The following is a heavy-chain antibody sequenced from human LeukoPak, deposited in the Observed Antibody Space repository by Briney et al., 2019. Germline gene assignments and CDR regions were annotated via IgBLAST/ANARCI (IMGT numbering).Heavy chain of an antibody. Sequence: PGGSLRLSCAASGFTFSTHWMHWVRQAPGKGLVWVSRINSDGSSTSYADSVKGRFTISRDNAKNTLYLQMNSLRAEDTAVYYCARAEWELRGWFDPWGQGTLVTVSS. CDR1: GFTFSTHW. CDR2: INSDGSST. CDR3: ARAEWELRGWFDP. V-gene: IGHV3-74*01. J-gene: IGHJ5*02. D-gene: IGHD1-26*01.